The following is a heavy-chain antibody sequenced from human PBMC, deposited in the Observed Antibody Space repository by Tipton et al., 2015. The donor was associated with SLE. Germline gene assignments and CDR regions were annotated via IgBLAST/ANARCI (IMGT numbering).Heavy chain of an antibody. V-gene: IGHV3-43D*03. CDR1: GFIFDDFA. CDR2: IGWSGHNT. CDR3: AKVVTGSSSYMDV. D-gene: IGHD2-21*02. Sequence: GSLRLSCAASGFIFDDFAMHWVRQPPGKGLEWVSLIGWSGHNTYYADSVKGRFTISRDNGRNFLYLQMNSLRPEDTALYYCAKVVTGSSSYMDVWGKGTTVTVSS. J-gene: IGHJ6*03.